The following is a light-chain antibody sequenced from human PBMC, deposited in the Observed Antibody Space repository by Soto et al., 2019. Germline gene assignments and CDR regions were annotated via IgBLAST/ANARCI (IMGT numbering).Light chain of an antibody. J-gene: IGLJ1*01. CDR2: EVN. V-gene: IGLV2-8*01. CDR1: SSDVGGYNY. Sequence: QSALTQPPSASGSPGQSVAISCTGTSSDVGGYNYVSWYQQHPGKAPKLMIYEVNKRPSGVPDRFSGSKSGNTASLTVSGLKAEEGADYSCGSYEGRSNVFGPGTKLTVL. CDR3: GSYEGRSNV.